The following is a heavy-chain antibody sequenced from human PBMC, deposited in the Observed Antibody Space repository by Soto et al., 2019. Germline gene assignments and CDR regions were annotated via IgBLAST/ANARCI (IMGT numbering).Heavy chain of an antibody. V-gene: IGHV3-48*03. CDR1: GFTFSTHE. J-gene: IGHJ4*02. CDR2: ISGSGSTR. D-gene: IGHD5-12*01. Sequence: GGSLRLSCATSGFTFSTHEMNWVRQAPGRGLEWIAKISGSGSTRNYADSVKGRFIISRDNGRRTVDLQMNSLRVEDSAVYYCATQALMSSHPGVAATYFDHWGQGTLVTVSS. CDR3: ATQALMSSHPGVAATYFDH.